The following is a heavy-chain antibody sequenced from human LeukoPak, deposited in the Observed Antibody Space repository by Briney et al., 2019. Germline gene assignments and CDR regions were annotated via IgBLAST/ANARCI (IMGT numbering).Heavy chain of an antibody. Sequence: GASVKVSCKASGYTFNSYGFSWVRQAPGQGLEWMGWISAYNGNTNYAQKLQGRVTMTKDTSTSTAYMELRSLRSDDTAVYYCARGGGYCSGGNCYEFDYWGQGTLVTVSS. J-gene: IGHJ4*02. CDR3: ARGGGYCSGGNCYEFDY. CDR1: GYTFNSYG. V-gene: IGHV1-18*01. D-gene: IGHD2-15*01. CDR2: ISAYNGNT.